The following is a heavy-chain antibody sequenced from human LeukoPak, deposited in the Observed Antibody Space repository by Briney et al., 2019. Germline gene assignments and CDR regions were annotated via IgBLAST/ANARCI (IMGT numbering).Heavy chain of an antibody. D-gene: IGHD4-17*01. V-gene: IGHV3-23*01. Sequence: GGSLRLYCAASGFTFSSYAMSWVRQAPGKGLEWVSAISGSGGSTYYADSVKGRFTISRDNSKNTLYLQMNSLRAEDTAVYYCAKDEHMTTVTPVSFDIWGQGTMVTVSS. J-gene: IGHJ3*02. CDR2: ISGSGGST. CDR3: AKDEHMTTVTPVSFDI. CDR1: GFTFSSYA.